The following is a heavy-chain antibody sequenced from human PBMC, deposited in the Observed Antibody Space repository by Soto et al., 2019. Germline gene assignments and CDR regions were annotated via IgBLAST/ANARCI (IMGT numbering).Heavy chain of an antibody. CDR2: INHSGST. D-gene: IGHD3-9*01. CDR3: ARNPRYYIGYYYYGMDV. V-gene: IGHV4-34*01. CDR1: GGSFIGYY. J-gene: IGHJ6*02. Sequence: SETLSLTCAVYGGSFIGYYWSWIRQPPGKGLEWIGEINHSGSTNYNPSLKSRVTISVDTSKNQFSLKLSSVTAADTAVYYCARNPRYYIGYYYYGMDVWGQGTTVSVSS.